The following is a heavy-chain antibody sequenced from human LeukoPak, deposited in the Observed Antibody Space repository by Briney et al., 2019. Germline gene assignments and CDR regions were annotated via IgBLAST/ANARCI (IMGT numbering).Heavy chain of an antibody. CDR2: INPSGGST. J-gene: IGHJ4*02. CDR1: GYTFTSYY. CDR3: ARGGVRQQLVENYFDH. Sequence: ASVKVSCKASGYTFTSYYMHWVRQAPGQGPEWMGLINPSGGSTSYAQKFQGRVTMTRDTSTSTVYMELNSLRAEDTAVYYCARGGVRQQLVENYFDHWGQGTLVTVSS. V-gene: IGHV1-46*01. D-gene: IGHD6-13*01.